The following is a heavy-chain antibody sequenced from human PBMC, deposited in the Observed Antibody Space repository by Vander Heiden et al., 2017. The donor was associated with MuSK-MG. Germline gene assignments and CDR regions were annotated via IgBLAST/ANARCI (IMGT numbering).Heavy chain of an antibody. D-gene: IGHD6-13*01. CDR1: GFTVSSNY. J-gene: IGHJ3*02. CDR3: ANVIAAAGMTDAFDI. V-gene: IGHV3-53*01. Sequence: EVQLVESGGGLIQPGGSRRLSCAASGFTVSSNYMSWVRQAPGKGLEWVSVVYSGGSTYYADSVKGRFTISRDNSKNTLYLQMNSLRAEDTAVYYCANVIAAAGMTDAFDIWGQGTMVTVSS. CDR2: VYSGGST.